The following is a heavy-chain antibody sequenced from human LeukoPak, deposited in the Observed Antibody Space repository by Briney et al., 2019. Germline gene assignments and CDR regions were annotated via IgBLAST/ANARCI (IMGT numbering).Heavy chain of an antibody. J-gene: IGHJ3*02. CDR3: GRSEDAFDI. CDR2: VNYNGS. V-gene: IGHV4-34*01. CDR1: GGFFSGYY. Sequence: SETLSLTCAVYGGFFSGYYWSWIRQPPGKGLEWIGEVNYNGSNYNPSLKSRVTMSVDTSKNQFSLKLSSVTAADTAVYYCGRSEDAFDIWGQGTMVTVSS.